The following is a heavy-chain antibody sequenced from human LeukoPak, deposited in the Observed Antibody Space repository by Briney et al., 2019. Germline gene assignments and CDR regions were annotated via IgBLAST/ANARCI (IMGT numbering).Heavy chain of an antibody. Sequence: GGSLRLSCAASGFTFSSYSMNWVRQAPGKGLEWVSSISSSSSYIYYADSVKGRFTISRDNAKNSLYLQMNSLRAEDTAVYYCARDRNDYVWGSYRDGTDAFDIWGQGTMVTASS. D-gene: IGHD3-16*02. CDR1: GFTFSSYS. CDR2: ISSSSSYI. CDR3: ARDRNDYVWGSYRDGTDAFDI. J-gene: IGHJ3*02. V-gene: IGHV3-21*01.